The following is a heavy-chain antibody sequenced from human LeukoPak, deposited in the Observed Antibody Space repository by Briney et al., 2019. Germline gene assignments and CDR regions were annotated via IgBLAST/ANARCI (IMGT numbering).Heavy chain of an antibody. CDR3: AVPQWELLN. V-gene: IGHV3-23*01. CDR1: GFTFTTDA. D-gene: IGHD1-26*01. Sequence: PGGSLRLSCAASGFTFTTDAMNWVRQAPGKGLEWVSAISAGGGNTYYADSVKGRFTISRDNSKNTLYLQMNSLRAEDTAVYSCAVPQWELLNWGQGTLVTVSS. J-gene: IGHJ4*02. CDR2: ISAGGGNT.